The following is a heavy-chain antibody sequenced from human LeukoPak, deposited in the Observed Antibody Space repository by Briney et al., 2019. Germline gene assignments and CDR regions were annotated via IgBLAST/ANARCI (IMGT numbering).Heavy chain of an antibody. CDR2: INHSGST. CDR3: ARGGWELPEGSLDY. CDR1: GGSISSGGYY. V-gene: IGHV4-30-2*01. J-gene: IGHJ4*02. D-gene: IGHD1-26*01. Sequence: PSQTLSLTCTVSGGSISSGGYYWSWIRQPPGKGLEWIGEINHSGSTNSNPSLKSRVTISVDASKNQFSLKLSSVTAADTAVYYCARGGWELPEGSLDYWGQGTLVTVSS.